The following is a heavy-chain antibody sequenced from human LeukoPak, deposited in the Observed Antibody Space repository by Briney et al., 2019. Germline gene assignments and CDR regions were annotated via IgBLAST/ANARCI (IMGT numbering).Heavy chain of an antibody. V-gene: IGHV3-74*01. J-gene: IGHJ4*02. CDR3: ASYNWNFPDDY. Sequence: GGSLRLSCAASGFTFSSYWMYWVRQAPGKGLVWVSGLNSDGSTTRYADSVKGRFIISRDNAKNTLYLQMNSLRAEDTAVYYCASYNWNFPDDYWGQGTLVSVSS. D-gene: IGHD1-7*01. CDR2: LNSDGSTT. CDR1: GFTFSSYW.